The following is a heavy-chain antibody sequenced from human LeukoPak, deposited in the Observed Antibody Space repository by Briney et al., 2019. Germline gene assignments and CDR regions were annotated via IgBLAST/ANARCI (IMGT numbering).Heavy chain of an antibody. V-gene: IGHV3-30*18. J-gene: IGHJ4*02. Sequence: GGSLRLSCAASGFTFSIFGMHWVRQAPGTGLEWVALMSNDGVNRYYADSVKGRFTTSRDNSKNTLYLQMNSLRAEDTALYCCAKERGYSGYFDYWGQGTLVTVSS. D-gene: IGHD5-12*01. CDR3: AKERGYSGYFDY. CDR1: GFTFSIFG. CDR2: MSNDGVNR.